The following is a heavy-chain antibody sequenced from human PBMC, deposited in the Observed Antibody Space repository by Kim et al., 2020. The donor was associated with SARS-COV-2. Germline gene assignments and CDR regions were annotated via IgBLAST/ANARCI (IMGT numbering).Heavy chain of an antibody. CDR1: GGSISSSSYY. J-gene: IGHJ5*02. V-gene: IGHV4-39*01. D-gene: IGHD5-18*01. Sequence: SETLSLTCTVSGGSISSSSYYWGWIRQPPGKGLEWIGSIYYSGSTYYNPSLKGRVTISVDTSKNQFSLKLSSVTAADTAVYYCARHSIAIRGYSYGYWFDPWGQGTLVTVSS. CDR3: ARHSIAIRGYSYGYWFDP. CDR2: IYYSGST.